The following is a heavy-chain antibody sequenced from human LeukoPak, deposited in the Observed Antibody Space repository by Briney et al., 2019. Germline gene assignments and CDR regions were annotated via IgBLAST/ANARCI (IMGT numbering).Heavy chain of an antibody. CDR1: GGTFSSYA. CDR3: ARRNPYDSSGYYLDY. Sequence: ASVKVSCKASGGTFSSYAISWVRQAPGQGLEWMGGIIPIFGTANYAQKFQGRVTITTDESMSTAYLQWSSLKASDTAMYYCARRNPYDSSGYYLDYWGQGTLVTVSS. J-gene: IGHJ4*02. V-gene: IGHV1-69*05. CDR2: IIPIFGTA. D-gene: IGHD3-22*01.